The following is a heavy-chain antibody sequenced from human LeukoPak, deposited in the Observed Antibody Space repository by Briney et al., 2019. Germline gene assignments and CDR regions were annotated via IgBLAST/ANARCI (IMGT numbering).Heavy chain of an antibody. CDR1: GGSIINYY. Sequence: SETLSLTCTVSGGSIINYYWSWIRQSAGTGLEWVGRIYVTGCTIYNPSLQSRLSMSVDTSKNQFSLRLTSVTAADTAVYFCARLKYYDSTGYNPGYYMDVWGKGIAVTVSS. CDR3: ARLKYYDSTGYNPGYYMDV. CDR2: IYVTGCT. D-gene: IGHD3-22*01. V-gene: IGHV4-4*07. J-gene: IGHJ6*03.